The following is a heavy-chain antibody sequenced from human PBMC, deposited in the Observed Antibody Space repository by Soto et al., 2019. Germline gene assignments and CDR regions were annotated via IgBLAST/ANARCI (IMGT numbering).Heavy chain of an antibody. CDR2: ISYNGSGE. CDR3: PRTKAGHQLLSRYGH. J-gene: IGHJ4*01. V-gene: IGHV3-30-3*01. Sequence: GSLRLSCAASGFSLSNSCINWVRQAPGKGLEWVAFISYNGSGEYDADSVKGRFSISSANDKNTLNLQLNSLRPDDTRVYHRPRTKAGHQLLSRYGHWGPRT. D-gene: IGHD2-2*01. CDR1: GFSLSNSC.